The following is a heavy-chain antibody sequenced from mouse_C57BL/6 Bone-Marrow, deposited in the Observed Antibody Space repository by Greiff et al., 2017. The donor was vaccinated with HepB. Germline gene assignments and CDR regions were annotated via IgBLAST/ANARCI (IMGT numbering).Heavy chain of an antibody. CDR2: INPSSGYT. Sequence: QVQLQQSGAELARPGASVKMSCKASGYTFTSYTLHWVKQRPGQGLEWIGYINPSSGYTKYNQKFKDKATLTADKSSSTAYMQLSSLTSEDSAVYYCARGSSWYFDVWGTGTTVTVSS. J-gene: IGHJ1*03. CDR1: GYTFTSYT. V-gene: IGHV1-4*01. D-gene: IGHD1-1*01. CDR3: ARGSSWYFDV.